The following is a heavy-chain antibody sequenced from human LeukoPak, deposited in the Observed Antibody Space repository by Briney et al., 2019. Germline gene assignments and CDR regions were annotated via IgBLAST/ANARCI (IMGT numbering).Heavy chain of an antibody. D-gene: IGHD1-26*01. V-gene: IGHV3-48*03. CDR3: ALKWELHPYYFDY. CDR1: GFTFSSYE. CDR2: ISSSGSTI. J-gene: IGHJ4*02. Sequence: GGSLRLSCAASGFTFSSYEMNWVRQAPGKGLEWVSYISSSGSTIYYADSVKGRFTISRDNAKNSLYLQMNSLRSEDTAVYYCALKWELHPYYFDYWGQGTLVTVSS.